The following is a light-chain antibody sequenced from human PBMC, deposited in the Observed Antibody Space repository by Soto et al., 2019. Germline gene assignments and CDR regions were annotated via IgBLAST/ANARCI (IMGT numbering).Light chain of an antibody. Sequence: QSVLTQPRPVSGSPGQSVTISCTGTSSDVGGYNYVSWYQQHPGKAPKLMIYTVTKRPSGVPDRFSGSKSDNTASLTISGLQADDEADYYCCSYAGSSSYVFGTGTKVTVL. V-gene: IGLV2-11*01. CDR1: SSDVGGYNY. CDR3: CSYAGSSSYV. J-gene: IGLJ1*01. CDR2: TVT.